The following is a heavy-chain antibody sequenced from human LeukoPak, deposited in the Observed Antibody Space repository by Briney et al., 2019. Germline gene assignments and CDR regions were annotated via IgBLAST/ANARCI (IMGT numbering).Heavy chain of an antibody. CDR3: AKDRSRHPFSPSGSLDY. J-gene: IGHJ4*02. CDR2: ISGSGGST. V-gene: IGHV3-23*01. CDR1: GFTFSSYG. D-gene: IGHD3-3*01. Sequence: PGGTLRLSCAASGFTFSSYGMSWVRQAPGKGLEWVSAISGSGGSTYYADSVKGRFTISRDNSKNTLYLQMNSLRAEDTAVYYCAKDRSRHPFSPSGSLDYWGQRTLVTVSS.